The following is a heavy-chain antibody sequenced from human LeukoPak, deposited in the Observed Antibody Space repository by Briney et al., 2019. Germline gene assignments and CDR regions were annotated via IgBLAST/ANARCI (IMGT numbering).Heavy chain of an antibody. V-gene: IGHV4-59*08. J-gene: IGHJ4*02. CDR2: IHYSGST. CDR1: GGSISTYY. CDR3: ARHSQHSRGLGSARNFDY. D-gene: IGHD7-27*01. Sequence: PSETLSLTCTVSGGSISTYYWSWIRQPPGEGLEWIGYIHYSGSTNYNPSLKSRVTISVDTSNNLFSLRLTSVTAADTAVYYCARHSQHSRGLGSARNFDYWGQGTLVTVSS.